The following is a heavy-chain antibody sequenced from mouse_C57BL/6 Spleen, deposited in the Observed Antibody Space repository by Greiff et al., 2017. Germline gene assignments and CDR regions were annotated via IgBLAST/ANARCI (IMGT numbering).Heavy chain of an antibody. V-gene: IGHV1-42*01. CDR2: INPSTGGT. J-gene: IGHJ2*01. CDR3: ARSSSDY. Sequence: VQLQQSGPELVKPGASVKISCKASGYSFTGYYMNWVKQSPEKSLEWIGEINPSTGGTTYNQKFKAKATLTVDKSSSTAYMQLKSLTSEDSAVYYCARSSSDYWGQGTTPTVSS. CDR1: GYSFTGYY.